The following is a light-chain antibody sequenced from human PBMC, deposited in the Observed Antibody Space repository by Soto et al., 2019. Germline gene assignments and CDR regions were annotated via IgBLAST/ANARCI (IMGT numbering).Light chain of an antibody. CDR3: QHRSNLPLT. CDR2: DAS. CDR1: QSVSSY. Sequence: EIVLTQYPATLSLSPGERATLSCRASQSVSSYLACYQQKPDQAPRLLIYDASNRANDVPSRFSGSGSRTDFTLTINCLEPEDVAVYYFQHRSNLPLTFGGVTKGEIK. V-gene: IGKV3-11*01. J-gene: IGKJ4*01.